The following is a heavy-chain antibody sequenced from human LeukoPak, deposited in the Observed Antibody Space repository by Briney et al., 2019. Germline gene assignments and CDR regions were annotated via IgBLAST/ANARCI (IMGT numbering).Heavy chain of an antibody. J-gene: IGHJ4*02. V-gene: IGHV4-38-2*02. D-gene: IGHD1-26*01. Sequence: PSETLSLTCSVSGYSISSGYYWGWIRQPAGKGLEWIGHIHTSGRTSYKSSLKSRVTISIDTSNNEFSLRLSSVTAADTAIYYCARDHSGSFWTFDYWGQGSLVTVSS. CDR3: ARDHSGSFWTFDY. CDR2: IHTSGRT. CDR1: GYSISSGYY.